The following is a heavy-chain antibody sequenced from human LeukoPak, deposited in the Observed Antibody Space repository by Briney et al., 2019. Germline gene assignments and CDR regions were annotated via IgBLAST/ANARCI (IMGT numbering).Heavy chain of an antibody. J-gene: IGHJ4*02. CDR1: GFTCSNAW. CDR2: IKSKTDGGTT. V-gene: IGHV3-15*01. CDR3: TTDRGIAVRPTFDH. D-gene: IGHD6-6*01. Sequence: PGGSLGLSCAASGFTCSNAWMSWARQAPGKGLEWVGRIKSKTDGGTTDHAASVEGRFTISRDDSNNMLYLQMNSLRTEDTAVYYCTTDRGIAVRPTFDHWGQGIMVTVSS.